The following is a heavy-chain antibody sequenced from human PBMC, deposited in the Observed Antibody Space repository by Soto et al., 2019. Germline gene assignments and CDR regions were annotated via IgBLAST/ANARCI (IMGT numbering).Heavy chain of an antibody. CDR2: IYYSGST. Sequence: SETLSLTCTVSGGSISSSSYYWGWIRQPPGKGLEWIGSIYYSGSTYYNPSLKSRVTISVDTSKNQFSLKLSSVTAADTAVYYCARSVDITMVRGVIIPPFDWGQGTLVTVSS. CDR1: GGSISSSSYY. V-gene: IGHV4-39*01. J-gene: IGHJ4*02. D-gene: IGHD3-10*01. CDR3: ARSVDITMVRGVIIPPFD.